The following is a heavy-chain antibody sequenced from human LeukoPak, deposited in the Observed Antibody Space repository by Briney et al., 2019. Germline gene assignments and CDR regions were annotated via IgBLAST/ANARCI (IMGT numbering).Heavy chain of an antibody. J-gene: IGHJ3*02. CDR3: ARSEFEAFDM. CDR2: INSNSNYM. Sequence: GGSLRLSCAASGFIFSYYSMNWVRQAPGKGLELVSSINSNSNYMSYADSVKGRFTISRDNAKNSLYLQMTSLGAEDTAAYYCARSEFEAFDMWGQGTMVTVSS. D-gene: IGHD3-10*01. V-gene: IGHV3-21*01. CDR1: GFIFSYYS.